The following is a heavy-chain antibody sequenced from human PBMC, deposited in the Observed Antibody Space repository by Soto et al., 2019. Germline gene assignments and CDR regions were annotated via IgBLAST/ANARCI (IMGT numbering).Heavy chain of an antibody. CDR1: RGSIISYY. D-gene: IGHD5-18*01. Sequence: PXXTLSLTCTVSRGSIISYYWSWIRQPPGRGMEWMWXLYYSXSTNYKQSLKXXVTISVDTXKNQLSLKLSSVNDADKDVYYCAYRGYRYGNGYWGKGTLVTVYS. CDR2: LYYSXST. CDR3: AYRGYRYGNGY. V-gene: IGHV4-59*01. J-gene: IGHJ4*02.